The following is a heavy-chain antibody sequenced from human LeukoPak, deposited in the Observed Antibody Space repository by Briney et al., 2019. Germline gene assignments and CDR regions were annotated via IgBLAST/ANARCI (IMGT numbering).Heavy chain of an antibody. D-gene: IGHD6-13*01. V-gene: IGHV3-7*03. CDR1: GFTFSSYW. CDR3: ARRVPGPQLGGYVAYYFDH. J-gene: IGHJ4*02. CDR2: IKQDGSEK. Sequence: GGSLRLSCAASGFTFSSYWMSWVRQAPGKGLEWVANIKQDGSEKYYVDSVKGRFTISRDNAKNSLYLQMNSLRAEDTAVYYCARRVPGPQLGGYVAYYFDHWGQGTLVTVSS.